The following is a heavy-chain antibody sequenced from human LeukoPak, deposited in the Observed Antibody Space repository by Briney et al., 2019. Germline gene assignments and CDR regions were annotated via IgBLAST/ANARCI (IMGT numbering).Heavy chain of an antibody. CDR3: VRDRWPGLGDF. D-gene: IGHD6-19*01. V-gene: IGHV3-66*01. CDR1: GFIVSENY. Sequence: GGSLRLSCAASGFIVSENYMSWVRQAPGKGMEWVSTVYSGGLTFYADPVKGRFTISRDNSKNTLYLQMSSLRAEDTAVYYCVRDRWPGLGDFWGQGITVTASS. J-gene: IGHJ6*02. CDR2: VYSGGLT.